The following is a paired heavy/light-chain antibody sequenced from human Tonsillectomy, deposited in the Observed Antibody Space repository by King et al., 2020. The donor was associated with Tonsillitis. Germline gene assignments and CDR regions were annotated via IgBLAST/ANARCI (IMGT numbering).Heavy chain of an antibody. CDR3: ARRASGLPREAFDF. D-gene: IGHD3-10*01. CDR2: IYYSGGT. V-gene: IGHV4-39*01. CDR1: GGSVTSTSYY. Sequence: QLQLQESGPGLVKPSETLSLTCTVSGGSVTSTSYYWGWIRQPPGKGLEWIGSIYYSGGTYSNPSLKSRVTVSVDTSKNQFSLKLSSVTVADTAVYYCARRASGLPREAFDFWGQGTLVTVSS. J-gene: IGHJ4*02.
Light chain of an antibody. CDR2: RNN. Sequence: QSVLTQPPSASGTPGQRVTISCSGSSSNIGNNYVFWYQQLPGSAPKLLIYRNNQRPSGVPDRFSGSRSGTSASLAISGLRPEDEADYHCAAWDDSLSGCVFGGGTKVTVL. J-gene: IGLJ3*02. CDR3: AAWDDSLSGCV. CDR1: SSNIGNNY. V-gene: IGLV1-47*01.